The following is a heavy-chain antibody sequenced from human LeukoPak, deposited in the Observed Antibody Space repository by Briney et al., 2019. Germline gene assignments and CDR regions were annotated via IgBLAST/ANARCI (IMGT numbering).Heavy chain of an antibody. CDR1: GGSISSSSYY. CDR3: ARRIGYDHFDY. CDR2: MYYTGRT. J-gene: IGHJ4*02. Sequence: SETLSLTCTVSGGSISSSSYYWGWIRHPPGKGLGWIGSMYYTGRTYNNPSLKSRVTISEDTSKNQFSLKLSSVTAADTAMYYCARRIGYDHFDYWGQGTLVTVSS. V-gene: IGHV4-39*07. D-gene: IGHD5-12*01.